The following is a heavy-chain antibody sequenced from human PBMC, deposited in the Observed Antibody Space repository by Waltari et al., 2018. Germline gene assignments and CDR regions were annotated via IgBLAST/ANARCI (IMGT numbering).Heavy chain of an antibody. CDR2: IRGSGGNT. CDR3: AKSLGDTYGRYPMDY. V-gene: IGHV3-23*01. J-gene: IGHJ4*02. D-gene: IGHD3-10*01. CDR1: GFTFSRYT. Sequence: EVQLLESGGGLVQPGGSLRLSWADSGFTFSRYTITWVRQAPGKGLEWVSTIRGSGGNTYYADSVKGRFTISRDNSRNTLYLQMNTLRAGDTAVYYCAKSLGDTYGRYPMDYWGQGTLVTVSS.